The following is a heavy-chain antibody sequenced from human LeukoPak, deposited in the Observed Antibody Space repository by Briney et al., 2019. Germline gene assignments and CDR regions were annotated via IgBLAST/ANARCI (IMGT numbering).Heavy chain of an antibody. CDR2: IYYSGST. Sequence: SETLSLTCTVAGGSISSYYWSWIRQPPGKGLEWIGYIYYSGSTNYNPSLKSRVTISVDTSKNQFSLKLSSVTAADTAVYYCARDPPHYYGMDVRGQGTTVTVSS. J-gene: IGHJ6*02. CDR1: GGSISSYY. V-gene: IGHV4-59*01. CDR3: ARDPPHYYGMDV.